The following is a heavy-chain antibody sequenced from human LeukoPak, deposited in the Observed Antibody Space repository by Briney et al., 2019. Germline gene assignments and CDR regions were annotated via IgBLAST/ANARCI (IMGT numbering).Heavy chain of an antibody. J-gene: IGHJ4*02. Sequence: GASVKVSCKASGYTFTSYGISWVRQAPGQGLEWMGWISAYNGNTNYAQKLQGRVTMATDTSTSTAYMELRSLRSDDTAVYYCARVVWFGELLPRFYDYWGQGTLVTVSS. CDR3: ARVVWFGELLPRFYDY. V-gene: IGHV1-18*01. CDR2: ISAYNGNT. CDR1: GYTFTSYG. D-gene: IGHD3-10*01.